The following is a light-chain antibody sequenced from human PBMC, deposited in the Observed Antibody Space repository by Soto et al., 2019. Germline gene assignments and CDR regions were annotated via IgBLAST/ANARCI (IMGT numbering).Light chain of an antibody. V-gene: IGKV1-9*01. CDR3: QQLNGSPWT. CDR2: GAS. J-gene: IGKJ1*01. Sequence: IQLTESASSLAASVGGRGTITCRGSPAIASLLAWYQQKPGTAPKLLIYGASTLQSGVPSRFSGSRSGTDYTLTIASLQPEDFATYYCQQLNGSPWTFGQGTKVDI. CDR1: PAIASL.